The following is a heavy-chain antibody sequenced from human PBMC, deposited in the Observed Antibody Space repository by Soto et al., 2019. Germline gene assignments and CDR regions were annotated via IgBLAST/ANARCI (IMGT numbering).Heavy chain of an antibody. Sequence: QVQLVESGGGVVQPGRSLRLSCAASGFTFSSYGMHWVRQAPGKGLEWVAVIWYDGSNKYYADSVKGRFTISRDNSKNTLYLQMNSLRAEDTAVYYCARIMCGGDCYDFDYWGQGPWSPSPQ. CDR3: ARIMCGGDCYDFDY. D-gene: IGHD2-21*02. J-gene: IGHJ4*02. CDR1: GFTFSSYG. CDR2: IWYDGSNK. V-gene: IGHV3-33*01.